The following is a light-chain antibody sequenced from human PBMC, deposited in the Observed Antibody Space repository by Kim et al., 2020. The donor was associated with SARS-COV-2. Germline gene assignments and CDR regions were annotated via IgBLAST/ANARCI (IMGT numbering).Light chain of an antibody. Sequence: EIVLTQSPGTLSLSPGERASLSCRASQSVSRSELAWYQQKVGQTPRLLIYGASNRASGIPDRFSGSGSGTEFSLTISRLEPEDFAVYYCQQYGTSPYTFGQGNKLEI. V-gene: IGKV3-20*01. CDR3: QQYGTSPYT. CDR1: QSVSRSE. CDR2: GAS. J-gene: IGKJ2*01.